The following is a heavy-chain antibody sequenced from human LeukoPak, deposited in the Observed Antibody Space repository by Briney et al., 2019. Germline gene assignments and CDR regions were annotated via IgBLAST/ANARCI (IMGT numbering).Heavy chain of an antibody. CDR3: ARGGSDSSGYMGPHFDY. Sequence: SVKVSCKASGYTFTRYYIHCLRQARGQAREWMGGIIPIFGTANYSQQLQGTVTIPPDESTNTAYMELSSLRSEETAVYYCARGGSDSSGYMGPHFDYWGQGTLVTVSS. V-gene: IGHV1-69*13. CDR1: GYTFTRYY. J-gene: IGHJ4*02. CDR2: IIPIFGTA. D-gene: IGHD3-22*01.